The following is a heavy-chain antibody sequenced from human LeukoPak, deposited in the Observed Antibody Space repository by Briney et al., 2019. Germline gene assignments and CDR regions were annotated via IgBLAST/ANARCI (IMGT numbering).Heavy chain of an antibody. D-gene: IGHD6-13*01. CDR3: AMRERLAAAFDY. J-gene: IGHJ4*02. CDR1: GGSISSASYY. CDR2: IYTSGST. Sequence: KASQTLSLTCTVSGGSISSASYYWSWIRQPAGKGLEWIGRIYTSGSTNYNPSFKSRVTISVDTSKNQFSLKLSSVTAADTAVYYCAMRERLAAAFDYWGQGTLVTVSS. V-gene: IGHV4-61*02.